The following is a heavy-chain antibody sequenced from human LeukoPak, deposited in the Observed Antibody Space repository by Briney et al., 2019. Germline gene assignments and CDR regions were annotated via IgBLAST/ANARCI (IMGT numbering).Heavy chain of an antibody. CDR3: ARVPKYDFWSGYYWFDP. V-gene: IGHV4-59*01. CDR1: GGSISSYY. CDR2: IYYSGST. D-gene: IGHD3-3*01. J-gene: IGHJ5*02. Sequence: QSSGTLSLTCTVSGGSISSYYWSWTRQPPGKGLEWIGYIYYSGSTNYNPSLKSRVTISVDTSKNQFSLKLNSVTAADTAVYYCARVPKYDFWSGYYWFDPWGQGTLVTVSS.